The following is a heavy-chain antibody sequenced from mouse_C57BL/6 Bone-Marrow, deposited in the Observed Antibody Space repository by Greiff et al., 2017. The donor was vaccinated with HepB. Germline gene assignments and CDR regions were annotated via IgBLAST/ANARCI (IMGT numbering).Heavy chain of an antibody. J-gene: IGHJ1*03. D-gene: IGHD1-1*01. CDR2: IRSKSNNYAT. V-gene: IGHV10-1*01. CDR3: VRHLITTVVATGYFDV. Sequence: GGGLVQPKGSLKLSCAASGFSFNTYAMNWVRQAPGKGLEWVARIRSKSNNYATYYADSVKDRFTISRDDSESMLYLQMNNLKTEDTAMYYCVRHLITTVVATGYFDVWGTGTTVTVSS. CDR1: GFSFNTYA.